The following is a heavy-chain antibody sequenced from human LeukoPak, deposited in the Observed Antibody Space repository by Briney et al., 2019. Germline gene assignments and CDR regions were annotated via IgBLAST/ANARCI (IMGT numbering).Heavy chain of an antibody. CDR2: ISAYNGNA. CDR3: ARDDYYDSSGYSPYNWFDP. CDR1: GYTFTSYG. Sequence: ASVKVSCKASGYTFTSYGISWVRQAPGQGLEWMGWISAYNGNANYAQKFQGRVTITADESTSTAYMELSSLRSEDTAVYYCARDDYYDSSGYSPYNWFDPWGQGTLVTVSS. D-gene: IGHD3-22*01. J-gene: IGHJ5*02. V-gene: IGHV1-18*01.